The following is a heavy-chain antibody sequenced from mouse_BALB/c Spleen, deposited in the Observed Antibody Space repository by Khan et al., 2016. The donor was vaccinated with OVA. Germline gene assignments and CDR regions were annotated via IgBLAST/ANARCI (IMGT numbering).Heavy chain of an antibody. CDR1: GYSITSDYA. Sequence: EVQLQESGPGLVKPSQSLSLTCTVTGYSITSDYAWNWIRQFPGNKLEWMGYISYSGRTSYNPSLKSRISITRDTSKNQFFLQCNSVTTEDTATYYCARSVTITTVVATDFDYWGQGTTLTVSS. CDR3: ARSVTITTVVATDFDY. V-gene: IGHV3-2*02. J-gene: IGHJ2*01. CDR2: ISYSGRT. D-gene: IGHD1-1*01.